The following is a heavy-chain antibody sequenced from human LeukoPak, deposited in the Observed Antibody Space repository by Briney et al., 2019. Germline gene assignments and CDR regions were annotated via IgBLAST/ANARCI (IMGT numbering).Heavy chain of an antibody. CDR3: ARGYSSSWYLNWFDP. D-gene: IGHD6-13*01. CDR1: GGSISSSPYY. Sequence: PSETLSLTCTVSGGSISSSPYYWDWIRQPPGKGLEWIGSIYYSGTTHYNPSLESRVTISVDTSKNQFSLKLTSVTAADTAVYYCARGYSSSWYLNWFDPWGQGTLVTVSS. CDR2: IYYSGTT. J-gene: IGHJ5*02. V-gene: IGHV4-39*07.